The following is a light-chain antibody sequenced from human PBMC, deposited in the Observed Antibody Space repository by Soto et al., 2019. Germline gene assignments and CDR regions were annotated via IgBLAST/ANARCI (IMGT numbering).Light chain of an antibody. CDR1: SSDVAGYNY. J-gene: IGLJ2*01. V-gene: IGLV2-14*01. Sequence: QSALTQPASVSGSPGQSITISCTGTSSDVAGYNYVSWYQHHPGKAPKLMIYEVSNRPSGVSNHFSGSKSGNTASLTISGLQAEDEADYYCSSYTSSSTLVFGGGTKLTVL. CDR3: SSYTSSSTLV. CDR2: EVS.